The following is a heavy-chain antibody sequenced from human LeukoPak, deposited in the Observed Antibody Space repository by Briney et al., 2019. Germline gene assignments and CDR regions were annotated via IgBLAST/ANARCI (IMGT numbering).Heavy chain of an antibody. J-gene: IGHJ3*02. CDR1: GFTFSSYS. V-gene: IGHV3-21*01. CDR3: ARLIQLGAFDT. CDR2: ISSSSSNI. D-gene: IGHD5-18*01. Sequence: AWGSLRLSCAASGFTFSSYSMNWVRQAPGKGLEWVSSISSSSSNIYYADSMKGRFTISRDNAKNSLYLQMNSLRAEDTAVYYCARLIQLGAFDTWGQGTMVTVSS.